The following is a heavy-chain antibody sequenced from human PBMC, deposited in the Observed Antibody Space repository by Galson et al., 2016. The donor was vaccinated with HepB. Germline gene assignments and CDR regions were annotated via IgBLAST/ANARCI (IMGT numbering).Heavy chain of an antibody. CDR2: IFPGDSET. V-gene: IGHV5-51*01. CDR1: GYTFTNYW. D-gene: IGHD3-10*01. CDR3: ARHRYSDGSGSYLFDP. Sequence: QSGAEVKKPGESLKISCKGSGYTFTNYWIGWVRQMPGKGLEWMGIIFPGDSETRYSPSFEGQVTISADKSINTAYLQWSSLKSSDTAIYYCARHRYSDGSGSYLFDPWGQGTLVTVSS. J-gene: IGHJ5*02.